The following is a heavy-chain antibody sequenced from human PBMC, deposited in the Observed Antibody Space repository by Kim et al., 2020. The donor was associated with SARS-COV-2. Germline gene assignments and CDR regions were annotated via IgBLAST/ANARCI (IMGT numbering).Heavy chain of an antibody. D-gene: IGHD2-15*01. V-gene: IGHV2-5*02. CDR2: IYWDDDK. J-gene: IGHJ4*02. Sequence: QPPGKALEWLALIYWDDDKRYSPSLKSRLTITKDTSKNQVVLTMTNMDPVDTATYYCAHRRAFRGSFDYWGQGTLVTVSS. CDR3: AHRRAFRGSFDY.